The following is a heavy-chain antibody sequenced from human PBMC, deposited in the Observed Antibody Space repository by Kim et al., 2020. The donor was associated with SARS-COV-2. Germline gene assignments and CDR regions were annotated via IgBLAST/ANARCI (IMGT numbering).Heavy chain of an antibody. CDR1: GGSISSYY. Sequence: SETLSLTCTVSGGSISSYYWSWIRQPPGKGLEWIGYIYYSGSTNYNPSLKSRVTISVDTSKNQFSLKLSSVTAADTAMYFCARTYYFGSGGYDKPYYYYYGMDVWGQGTTVTVSS. D-gene: IGHD3-10*01. CDR2: IYYSGST. J-gene: IGHJ6*02. CDR3: ARTYYFGSGGYDKPYYYYYGMDV. V-gene: IGHV4-59*01.